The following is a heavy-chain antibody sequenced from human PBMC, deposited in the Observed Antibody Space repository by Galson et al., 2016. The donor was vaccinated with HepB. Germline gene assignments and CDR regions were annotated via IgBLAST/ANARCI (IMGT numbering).Heavy chain of an antibody. CDR3: AHVTVGALRMYPFDI. CDR1: GFSLRTNGAG. Sequence: PALVKPTQTLTLTCGFSLRTNGAGVGWIRQPPGKALEWLALIYWDDDKRYSPSLKSRLTVTKDTSKNQVLLTMTNMDPVDRATYYCAHVTVGALRMYPFDIWGQGTMVAVSS. D-gene: IGHD1-26*01. CDR2: IYWDDDK. V-gene: IGHV2-5*02. J-gene: IGHJ3*02.